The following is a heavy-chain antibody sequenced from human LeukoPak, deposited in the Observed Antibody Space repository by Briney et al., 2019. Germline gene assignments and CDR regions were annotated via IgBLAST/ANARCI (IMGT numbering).Heavy chain of an antibody. J-gene: IGHJ4*02. D-gene: IGHD2-2*01. CDR3: ARDSRVSGDY. V-gene: IGHV1-2*06. CDR2: IDPNSGGT. Sequence: GASVKVSCKTSGYTFTGYYINWVRQAPGQGLEWLGRIDPNSGGTSYAHNFQGRVTMTRDTSISTAYMDLSSLRSDDTAVYYCARDSRVSGDYWGQGTLVTVSS. CDR1: GYTFTGYY.